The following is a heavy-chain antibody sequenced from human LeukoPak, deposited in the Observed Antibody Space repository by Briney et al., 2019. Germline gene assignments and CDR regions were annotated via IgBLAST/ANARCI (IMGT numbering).Heavy chain of an antibody. CDR3: ARFSDYYDSSGHYLDY. D-gene: IGHD3-22*01. J-gene: IGHJ4*02. CDR1: GDSISSYH. V-gene: IGHV4-59*08. Sequence: SETLSLTCTVSGDSISSYHWSWIRQPPGKGLECIGYISYDGSTNYNPSLKSRVTISGDTSRNQFSLRLTSVTAADTAVYYCARFSDYYDSSGHYLDYWGQGTLVAVSS. CDR2: ISYDGST.